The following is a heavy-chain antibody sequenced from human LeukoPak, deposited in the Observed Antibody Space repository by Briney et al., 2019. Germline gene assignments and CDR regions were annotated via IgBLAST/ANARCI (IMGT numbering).Heavy chain of an antibody. D-gene: IGHD6-19*01. V-gene: IGHV6-1*01. CDR2: TYPRSKWYN. J-gene: IGHJ4*02. CDR3: ARSPSPYSSGWYFDY. CDR1: GDSVSINSAA. Sequence: SQTLSLTCAISGDSVSINSAAWNWIRQSPSRGLGWLGRTYPRSKWYNDYAVSVKSRITINPDISKNQFSLQLNSVTPEDTAVYYCARSPSPYSSGWYFDYWGQGTLVTVSS.